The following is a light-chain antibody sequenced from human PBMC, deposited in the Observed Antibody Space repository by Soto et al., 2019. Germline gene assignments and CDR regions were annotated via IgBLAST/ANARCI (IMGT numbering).Light chain of an antibody. V-gene: IGKV1-5*03. J-gene: IGKJ1*01. CDR3: QQYNSYSRP. CDR1: QSISSW. CDR2: KAS. Sequence: DSQMTQSPSTLSASVGDRVTITCRASQSISSWLAWYQQKPGKAPKLLIYKASSLESGVPSRFSGSGSGTEFTLTISSLQPDDFATYYCQQYNSYSRPFGQGT.